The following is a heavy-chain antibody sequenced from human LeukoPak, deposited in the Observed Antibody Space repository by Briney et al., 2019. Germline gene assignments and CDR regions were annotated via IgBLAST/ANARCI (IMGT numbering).Heavy chain of an antibody. D-gene: IGHD3-3*02. V-gene: IGHV3-23*01. CDR1: GFTFSSYA. CDR2: ISGSGGST. Sequence: GGSLRLSCAASGFTFSSYAMSWVRQAPGKGLEWVSAISGSGGSTYYADSVKGRFTISRDNSKNTLYLQMNSLRAEDTAVYYCAKGVGIFGVASDAFDIWGQGTMVTVSS. J-gene: IGHJ3*02. CDR3: AKGVGIFGVASDAFDI.